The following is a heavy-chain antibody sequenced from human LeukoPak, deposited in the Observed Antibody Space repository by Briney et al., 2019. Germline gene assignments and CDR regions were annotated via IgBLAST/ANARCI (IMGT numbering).Heavy chain of an antibody. CDR1: GASISTYY. Sequence: PSETLSLTCTVSGASISTYYWSWVRQPPGKGLEWIGYIYKSGSTKYNPSLKSRVTISVDTSKNQFSLKLSSVTAAHTAVYYCARVADSSGYYQGYFDYWGQGTLVTVSS. J-gene: IGHJ4*02. CDR2: IYKSGST. CDR3: ARVADSSGYYQGYFDY. D-gene: IGHD3-22*01. V-gene: IGHV4-59*01.